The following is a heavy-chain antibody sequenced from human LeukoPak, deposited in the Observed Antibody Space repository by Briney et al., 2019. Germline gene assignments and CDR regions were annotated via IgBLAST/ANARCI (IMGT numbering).Heavy chain of an antibody. D-gene: IGHD5/OR15-5a*01. J-gene: IGHJ3*02. CDR3: VRGGIQVSGIDAFDI. Sequence: PGGSLRLSCAASGFTFRNYDMHWVRQFPGRGLEWVSAIGSADDTHYPDSVKGRFTISRENAKNSLYLQMNSLRDGDTAVYYCVRGGIQVSGIDAFDIWGQGTMVTVSS. CDR2: IGSADDT. V-gene: IGHV3-13*01. CDR1: GFTFRNYD.